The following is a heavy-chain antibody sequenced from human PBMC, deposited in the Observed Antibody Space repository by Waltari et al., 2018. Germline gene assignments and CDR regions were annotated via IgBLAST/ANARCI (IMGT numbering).Heavy chain of an antibody. V-gene: IGHV3-9*01. J-gene: IGHJ4*02. CDR2: ISGNSGSI. D-gene: IGHD6-19*01. CDR3: AKVSSSGWYDY. CDR1: GFTFDDYA. Sequence: EVQLVESGGGLVQPGRSLRLSCAASGFTFDDYAMHWVRQAPGKGLEWGSGISGNSGSIGYADSVKGRFTISRDNAKNSLYLQMNSLRAEDTALYYCAKVSSSGWYDYWGQGTLVTVSS.